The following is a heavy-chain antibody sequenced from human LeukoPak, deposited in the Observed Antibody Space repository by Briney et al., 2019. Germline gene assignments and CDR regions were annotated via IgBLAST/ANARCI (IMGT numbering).Heavy chain of an antibody. Sequence: ASVKVSCKASGYTFTSYYIHWVRQAPGQGLEWMGVINPSGGDTRYAQKFQARVTMTRDTSTSTVYMELSSLRSEDTAVYYCARPNIAALHYWGQGTLVTVSS. V-gene: IGHV1-46*01. CDR2: INPSGGDT. CDR3: ARPNIAALHY. CDR1: GYTFTSYY. J-gene: IGHJ4*02. D-gene: IGHD6-6*01.